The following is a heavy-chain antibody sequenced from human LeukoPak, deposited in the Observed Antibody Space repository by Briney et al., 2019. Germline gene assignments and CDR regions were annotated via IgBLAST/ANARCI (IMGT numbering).Heavy chain of an antibody. CDR2: ISGSGGST. Sequence: PGGSLRLSCAASGFTFSSYAMSWVRQAPGKGLEWVSAISGSGGSTYYADSAKGRFTISRDNSKNTLYLQMNSLRAEDTAVYYCAKTLYMIVVVMGGAFDIWGQGTMVTVSS. CDR1: GFTFSSYA. D-gene: IGHD3-22*01. CDR3: AKTLYMIVVVMGGAFDI. J-gene: IGHJ3*02. V-gene: IGHV3-23*01.